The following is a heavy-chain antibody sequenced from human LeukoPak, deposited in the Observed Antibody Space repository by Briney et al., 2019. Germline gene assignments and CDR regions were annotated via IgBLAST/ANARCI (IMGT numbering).Heavy chain of an antibody. CDR1: VGSISNYY. CDR2: IYYSGNT. Sequence: PSYTLSLTCTVSVGSISNYYWSWILQPPGPGLEWIGYIYYSGNTNYNPSLKSQVTISVDTSKNQFSLKLSSVTAADTAVYYCARELVGATTKDAFDIWGQGTMVTVSS. J-gene: IGHJ3*02. CDR3: ARELVGATTKDAFDI. D-gene: IGHD1-26*01. V-gene: IGHV4-59*01.